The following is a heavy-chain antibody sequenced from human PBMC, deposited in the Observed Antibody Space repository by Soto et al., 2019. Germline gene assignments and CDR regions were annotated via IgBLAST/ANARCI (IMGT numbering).Heavy chain of an antibody. D-gene: IGHD3-10*01. CDR2: IYWDDDK. J-gene: IGHJ5*02. CDR3: AHIPNYYQYNWFDP. V-gene: IGHV2-5*02. CDR1: GFSLSTSGVG. Sequence: QITLKESGPPLVKPTQTLTLTCTFSGFSLSTSGVGVAWIRQPPGKALECLALIYWDDDKRYSPSLKSMLTISKDTSKNQLVLTMTNMDPVDTATYYCAHIPNYYQYNWFDPWGQGTLVTVSS.